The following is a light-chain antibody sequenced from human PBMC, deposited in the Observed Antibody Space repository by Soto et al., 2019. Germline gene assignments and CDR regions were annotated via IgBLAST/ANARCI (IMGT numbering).Light chain of an antibody. CDR3: QQYGSSPRT. V-gene: IGKV3-20*01. Sequence: EIGLTESPGALPLSPGERATLSCGASQSVSSSYLAWYQQKPGQAPRLLIYGASTRTTGIPDRFSGSGSGTDVTHTISRLEPEDFAVYDCQQYGSSPRTFGQRTKVEIK. CDR1: QSVSSSY. J-gene: IGKJ1*01. CDR2: GAS.